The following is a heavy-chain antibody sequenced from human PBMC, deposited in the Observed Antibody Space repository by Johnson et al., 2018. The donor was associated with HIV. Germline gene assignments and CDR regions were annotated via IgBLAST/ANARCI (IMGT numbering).Heavy chain of an antibody. D-gene: IGHD1-26*01. CDR1: GFTFSSYW. V-gene: IGHV3-7*01. Sequence: VQLVESGGGLVQPGGSLRLSCAASGFTFSSYWMSWVRQAPGKGLEWVANIKQDGSEKYYVDSVKGRFTISRDNAKNSLYLQMNSLRAEDTAVYYCARGSSSVWDDGFDSWGQGSMVTVSS. CDR2: IKQDGSEK. CDR3: ARGSSSVWDDGFDS. J-gene: IGHJ3*02.